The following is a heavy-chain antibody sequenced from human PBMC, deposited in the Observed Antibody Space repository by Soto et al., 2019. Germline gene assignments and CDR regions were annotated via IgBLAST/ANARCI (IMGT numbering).Heavy chain of an antibody. V-gene: IGHV1-18*01. CDR1: GYTFSIYG. CDR3: ARDCPQWSSGWCGLDP. J-gene: IGHJ5*02. CDR2: ISPYNGKR. Sequence: QVQLVQSGAEVKKPGASVKISCKALGYTFSIYGISWVRQAPGQGLEWMGWISPYNGKRNYAQKFQGRVTMTTVTSTSTAYMELRSLIYDDTALYYCARDCPQWSSGWCGLDPWGQGTLVHVSS. D-gene: IGHD6-19*01.